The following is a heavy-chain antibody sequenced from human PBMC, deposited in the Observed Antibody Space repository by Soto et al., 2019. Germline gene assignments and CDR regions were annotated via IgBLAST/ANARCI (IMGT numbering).Heavy chain of an antibody. CDR2: IWYDGSNK. V-gene: IGHV3-33*01. J-gene: IGHJ4*02. Sequence: QVQMVESGGGVVQPGRSLRLSCAASGFTFSIYGMHWVRQAPGKGLEWVAFIWYDGSNKYHADSVRGRFTISRDNSKNTLFLQMNSLRPEDTAVYYCASDYFGSGSEGGFWGQGSLVTVSS. CDR3: ASDYFGSGSEGGF. D-gene: IGHD3-10*01. CDR1: GFTFSIYG.